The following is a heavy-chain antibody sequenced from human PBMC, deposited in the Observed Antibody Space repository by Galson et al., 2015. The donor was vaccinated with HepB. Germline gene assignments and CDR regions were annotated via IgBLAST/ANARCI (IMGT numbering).Heavy chain of an antibody. CDR3: ARGRPIQGYFQH. CDR1: GGSFSGYY. V-gene: IGHV4-34*01. J-gene: IGHJ1*01. CDR2: INHSGST. Sequence: SETLSLTCAVYGGSFSGYYWSWIRQPPGKGLEWIGEINHSGSTNYNPSLKSRVTISVDTSKNQFSLKLSSVTAADTAVYYCARGRPIQGYFQHWGQGTLVTVSS.